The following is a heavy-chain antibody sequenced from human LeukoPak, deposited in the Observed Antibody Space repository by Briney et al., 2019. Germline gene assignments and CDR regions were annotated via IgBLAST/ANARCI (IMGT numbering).Heavy chain of an antibody. J-gene: IGHJ3*02. D-gene: IGHD6-6*01. CDR3: ARDRSFSSPDAFDI. CDR1: GGTFSSYS. Sequence: SVTVSCTASGGTFSSYSISWVRQAPGQGLEWMGVIFPIFGKAKYEQKFQRRVTITTDESTSTVYMELSSLRSEDTDVYYCARDRSFSSPDAFDIWGQGTMVTVSS. CDR2: IFPIFGKA. V-gene: IGHV1-69*05.